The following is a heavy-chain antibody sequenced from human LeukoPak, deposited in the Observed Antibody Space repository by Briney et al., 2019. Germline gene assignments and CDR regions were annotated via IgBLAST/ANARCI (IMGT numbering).Heavy chain of an antibody. CDR2: ISGSGNII. V-gene: IGHV3-11*01. J-gene: IGHJ5*02. CDR1: GFTFSDYY. CDR3: ARDRGEFDP. D-gene: IGHD3-16*01. Sequence: GGSLRLSCAASGFTFSDYYMSWIRQAPGKGLEWVAYISGSGNIIYYTESLKGRSTISRDNAKNSLFLQMNSLRVEDTAVYYCARDRGEFDPWGQGTLVTVSS.